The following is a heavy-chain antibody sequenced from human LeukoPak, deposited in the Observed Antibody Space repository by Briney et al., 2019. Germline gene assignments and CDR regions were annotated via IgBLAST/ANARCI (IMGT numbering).Heavy chain of an antibody. CDR2: ISGSGGST. J-gene: IGHJ4*02. CDR3: AKGARGSYYALFDY. CDR1: GFTFSSYA. V-gene: IGHV3-23*01. D-gene: IGHD1-26*01. Sequence: PGGSLRLSCAASGFTFSSYAMSWVRQAPGKGLEGVSAISGSGGSTYYADSVKGRFTISRDNSKNTRYLQMNSLRAEDTAVYYCAKGARGSYYALFDYWGQGTLVTVSS.